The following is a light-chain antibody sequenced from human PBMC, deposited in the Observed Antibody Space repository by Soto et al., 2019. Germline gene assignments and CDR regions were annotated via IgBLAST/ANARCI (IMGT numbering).Light chain of an antibody. Sequence: EIVLTQSPATLSVALGERATLSCRASQSVSSNLAWYQQKPGQAPRLLIYGASTRATGIPARFSGSGSGTEFTLTISSLQPEDVATYYCQQYNNWPITFGQGTRLEIK. CDR1: QSVSSN. J-gene: IGKJ5*01. V-gene: IGKV3-15*01. CDR2: GAS. CDR3: QQYNNWPIT.